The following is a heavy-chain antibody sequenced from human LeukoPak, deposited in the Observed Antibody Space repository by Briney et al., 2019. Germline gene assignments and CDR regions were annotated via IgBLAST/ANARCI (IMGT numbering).Heavy chain of an antibody. Sequence: VKVSCKASGGTFSSYAISWVRQAPGQGLEWMGGIIPIFGTANYAQKFQGRVTITADKSTSTAYMELSSLRSEDTAVYYCARGGDYLHNWFDPWGQGTLVTVSS. CDR3: ARGGDYLHNWFDP. CDR2: IIPIFGTA. V-gene: IGHV1-69*06. D-gene: IGHD4-17*01. CDR1: GGTFSSYA. J-gene: IGHJ5*02.